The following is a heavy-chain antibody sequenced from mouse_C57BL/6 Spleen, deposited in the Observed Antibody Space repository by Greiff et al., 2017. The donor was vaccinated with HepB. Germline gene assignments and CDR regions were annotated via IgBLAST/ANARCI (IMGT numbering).Heavy chain of an antibody. Sequence: VQLQQSGPELVKPGASVKIPRKASGYTFTDYNMDWVKQSHGKSLEWIGDINPNNGGTIYNQKFKGKATLTVDKSSSTAYMELRSLTSEDTAVYYCARRNYYGSSYGYFDVWGTGTTVTVSS. CDR1: GYTFTDYN. J-gene: IGHJ1*03. CDR3: ARRNYYGSSYGYFDV. V-gene: IGHV1-18*01. D-gene: IGHD1-1*01. CDR2: INPNNGGT.